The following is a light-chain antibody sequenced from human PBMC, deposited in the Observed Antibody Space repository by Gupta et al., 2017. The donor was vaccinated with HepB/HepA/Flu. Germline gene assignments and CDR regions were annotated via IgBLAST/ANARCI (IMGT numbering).Light chain of an antibody. V-gene: IGLV3-1*01. CDR3: PAWDSSTGVV. Sequence: SYELTQPPSVSVSPGQTASITCSGDKLGDKYACWYQQKPGQSPVLVIYQDSKRPSGIPERFSGSNSGNTATLTISGTQAMDEAYYYCPAWDSSTGVVFGGGTKLTVL. CDR1: KLGDKY. J-gene: IGLJ2*01. CDR2: QDS.